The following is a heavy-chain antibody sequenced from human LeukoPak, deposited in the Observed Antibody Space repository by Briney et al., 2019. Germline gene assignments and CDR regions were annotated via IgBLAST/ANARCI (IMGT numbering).Heavy chain of an antibody. CDR2: ISYDGSNK. D-gene: IGHD3-22*01. CDR3: AKDHQYQYYYDSSGYFEWGSFDY. J-gene: IGHJ4*02. CDR1: GFTFSSYG. V-gene: IGHV3-30*18. Sequence: GGSLRLSCAASGFTFSSYGMHWVRQAPGKGLEWVAVISYDGSNKYYADSVKGRFTISRDNSKNTLYLQMNSLRAEDTAVYYCAKDHQYQYYYDSSGYFEWGSFDYWGQGTLVTVSS.